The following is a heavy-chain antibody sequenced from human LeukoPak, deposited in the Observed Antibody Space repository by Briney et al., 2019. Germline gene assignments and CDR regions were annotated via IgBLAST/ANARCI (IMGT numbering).Heavy chain of an antibody. D-gene: IGHD1-14*01. V-gene: IGHV3-53*01. J-gene: IGHJ4*02. CDR2: IYSGGSI. Sequence: GGSLRLSCAASGFTVSSNYMSWVRQAPGKGLEWVSVIYSGGSIYYTDSVKGRFTISRDNSKNTLYLQMNSLRAEDTAVYYCARGSEPTLRYYFDYWGQGTLVTVSS. CDR3: ARGSEPTLRYYFDY. CDR1: GFTVSSNY.